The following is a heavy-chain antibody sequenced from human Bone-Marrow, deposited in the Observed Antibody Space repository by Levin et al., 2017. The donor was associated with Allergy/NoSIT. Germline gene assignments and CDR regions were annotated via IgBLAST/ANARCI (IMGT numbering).Heavy chain of an antibody. D-gene: IGHD3-3*01. CDR1: GGSFSDYY. CDR2: INHSGST. Sequence: SETLSLTCGVYGGSFSDYYWSWIRQPPGKGLEWIGEINHSGSTNYNPSLTSRATISVDTSKNQVSLTLNSVAAADTAVYYCARGFWSGYYTWGLDYWGQGTLVTVSS. CDR3: ARGFWSGYYTWGLDY. V-gene: IGHV4-34*01. J-gene: IGHJ4*02.